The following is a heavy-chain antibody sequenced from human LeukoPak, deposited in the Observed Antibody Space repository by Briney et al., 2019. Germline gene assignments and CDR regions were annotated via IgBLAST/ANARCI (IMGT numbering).Heavy chain of an antibody. CDR1: GGSISSSSYY. Sequence: SETLSLTCTVSGGSISSSSYYWGWIRQPPGKGLEWIGSIYYSGSTYYHPSLKSRVTISVDTSKNQFSLKLSSVTAADTAVYYCARDPITMVRGVIKESGWFAPWGQGTLVTVSS. CDR2: IYYSGST. CDR3: ARDPITMVRGVIKESGWFAP. J-gene: IGHJ5*02. D-gene: IGHD3-10*01. V-gene: IGHV4-39*07.